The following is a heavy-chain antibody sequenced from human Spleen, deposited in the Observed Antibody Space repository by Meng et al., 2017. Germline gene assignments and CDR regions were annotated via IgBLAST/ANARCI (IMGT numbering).Heavy chain of an antibody. V-gene: IGHV3-21*01. CDR3: AINFWSGYYRRDDAFDI. Sequence: ETLSLTCAASGFTFSSYSMNWVRQAPGKGLEWVSSISSSSSYIYYADSVKGRFTISRDNAKNSLYLQMNSLRAEDTAVYYCAINFWSGYYRRDDAFDIWGQGTMVTVSS. CDR2: ISSSSSYI. D-gene: IGHD3-3*01. J-gene: IGHJ3*02. CDR1: GFTFSSYS.